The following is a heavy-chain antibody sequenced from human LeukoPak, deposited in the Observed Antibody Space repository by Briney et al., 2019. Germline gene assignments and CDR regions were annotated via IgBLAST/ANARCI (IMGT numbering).Heavy chain of an antibody. V-gene: IGHV1-2*02. CDR1: GYTFTSYA. Sequence: ASVKVSCKASGYTFTSYAMHWVRQAPGQRLEWMGWINPNSGGTNYAQKFQGRVTMTRDTSISTAYMELSRLRSDDTAVYYCARELKAEYDYFQHWGQGTLVTVSS. CDR3: ARELKAEYDYFQH. CDR2: INPNSGGT. D-gene: IGHD3-3*01. J-gene: IGHJ1*01.